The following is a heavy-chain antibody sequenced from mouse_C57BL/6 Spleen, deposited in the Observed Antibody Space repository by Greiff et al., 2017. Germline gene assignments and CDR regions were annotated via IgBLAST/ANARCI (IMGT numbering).Heavy chain of an antibody. V-gene: IGHV14-1*01. CDR3: TTLRRTSWFAY. Sequence: VQLQQSGSELVRPGASVKLSCTASGFNIKDYYMHWVKQRPEQGLEWIGRIDPEDGDTEYAPKFQGKATMTADTSSNTAYLQLSSLTSEDTAVYYCTTLRRTSWFAYWGQGTLVTVSA. D-gene: IGHD2-12*01. J-gene: IGHJ3*01. CDR1: GFNIKDYY. CDR2: IDPEDGDT.